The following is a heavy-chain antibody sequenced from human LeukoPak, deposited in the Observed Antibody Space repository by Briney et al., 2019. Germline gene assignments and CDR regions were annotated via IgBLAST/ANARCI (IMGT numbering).Heavy chain of an antibody. V-gene: IGHV4-59*11. D-gene: IGHD3-10*01. CDR1: GASISSHY. J-gene: IGHJ4*02. CDR3: VRTSRGGD. Sequence: SETLSLTCSVSGASISSHYWSWIRQPPGKGLEWIGYIHYSGSTKYNPSFKSRVTISVDTSKTQFFLKMTSVTAADSAVYYCVRTSRGGDWGQGTLVTVSS. CDR2: IHYSGST.